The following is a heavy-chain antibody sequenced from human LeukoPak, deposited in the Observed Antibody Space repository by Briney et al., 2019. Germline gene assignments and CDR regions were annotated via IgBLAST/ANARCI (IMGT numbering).Heavy chain of an antibody. CDR1: GGSFSAYY. D-gene: IGHD6-13*01. CDR2: INHSGST. J-gene: IGHJ4*02. Sequence: SETLSLTCAVYGGSFSAYYWSWIRQPPGKGLEWIVEINHSGSTNYNPSLKSRVTISVDTSSNQFSLKVSSVTAADTAVYYCARSERSGIYFDYWGQGTLVTVSS. V-gene: IGHV4-34*01. CDR3: ARSERSGIYFDY.